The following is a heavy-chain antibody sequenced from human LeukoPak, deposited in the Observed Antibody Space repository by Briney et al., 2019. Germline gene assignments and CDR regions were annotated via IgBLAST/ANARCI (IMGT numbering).Heavy chain of an antibody. J-gene: IGHJ6*03. CDR1: GFTFSSYW. CDR3: ARDLYCSSTSWYICYYYYMGV. D-gene: IGHD2-2*02. V-gene: IGHV3-7*01. CDR2: IKQDGSEK. Sequence: GGSLRLSCAASGFTFSSYWMSWVRQAPGKGLEWVANIKQDGSEKYYVDSVKGRFTISRDNAKNSLYLQMNSLRAEDTAVYYCARDLYCSSTSWYICYYYYMGVWGKGTTVTVSS.